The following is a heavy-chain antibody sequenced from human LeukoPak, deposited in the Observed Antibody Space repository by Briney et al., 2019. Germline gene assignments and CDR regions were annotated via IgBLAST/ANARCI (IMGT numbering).Heavy chain of an antibody. V-gene: IGHV4-31*03. CDR1: GGSISSGGSY. CDR2: IYYSGST. D-gene: IGHD3-22*01. CDR3: ARGPTYYYDSSGYYDY. J-gene: IGHJ4*02. Sequence: SETLSLTCTVSGGSISSGGSYWSWIRQHPGKGLEWIGYIYYSGSTYYNPSLKSRVTISVDTSKNQFSLKLSSVTAADTAVYYCARGPTYYYDSSGYYDYWGQGTLVTVSS.